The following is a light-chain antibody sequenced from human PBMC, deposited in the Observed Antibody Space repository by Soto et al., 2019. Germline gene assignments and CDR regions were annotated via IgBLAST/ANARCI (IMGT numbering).Light chain of an antibody. CDR3: QQRSNWQLT. Sequence: EIVLTQSPATLSLSPGERATLSCRASQGVSSYLAWYQQKPGQAPRLLIYDASNRATGIPARFSGSGPGTDFTLTISSLEPEYCAVYYCQQRSNWQLTFGGGTKVEIK. V-gene: IGKV3D-11*01. J-gene: IGKJ4*01. CDR2: DAS. CDR1: QGVSSY.